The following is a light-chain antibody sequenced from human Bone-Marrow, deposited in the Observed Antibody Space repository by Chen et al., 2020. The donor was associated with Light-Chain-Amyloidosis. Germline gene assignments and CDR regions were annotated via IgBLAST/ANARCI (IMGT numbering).Light chain of an antibody. CDR3: LQDNEYPRT. CDR2: GAS. J-gene: IGKJ1*01. CDR1: EDIRKE. V-gene: IGKV1-6*01. Sequence: AIQMTPSPSSLSASVGDRVTIPCRATEDIRKELGWYQQKPGKAHKLLIYGASNLQGGVPSRFSGSGYGTDFTITIISLQPEDFATYICLQDNEYPRTFGQGTRVEVK.